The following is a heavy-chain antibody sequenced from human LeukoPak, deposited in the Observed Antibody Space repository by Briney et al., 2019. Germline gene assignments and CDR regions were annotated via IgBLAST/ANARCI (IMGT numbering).Heavy chain of an antibody. J-gene: IGHJ4*02. Sequence: SDTLSLICAVSGYSISSVYYRGWIRRPPGKGLEWIGTIDHSGSTYYNPSLQSRVTLSVDTSKNHFSLNLRSVTAADTAFYYCARNGGYGKFDYWGQGTLVTVSS. V-gene: IGHV4-38-2*01. D-gene: IGHD1-26*01. CDR3: ARNGGYGKFDY. CDR2: IDHSGST. CDR1: GYSISSVYY.